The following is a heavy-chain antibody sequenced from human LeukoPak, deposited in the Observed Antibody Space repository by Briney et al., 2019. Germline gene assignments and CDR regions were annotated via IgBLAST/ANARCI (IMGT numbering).Heavy chain of an antibody. CDR2: ISSSSSTI. CDR1: GFTFSSYS. J-gene: IGHJ6*03. CDR3: AKDKNDYGDYYYMDV. D-gene: IGHD4-17*01. V-gene: IGHV3-48*01. Sequence: GGSLRLSCAASGFTFSSYSMNWVRQAPGKGLEWVSYISSSSSTIYYADSVKGRFTISRDNSKNTLSLQMNSLRAEDTAVYYCAKDKNDYGDYYYMDVWGKGTTVTVSS.